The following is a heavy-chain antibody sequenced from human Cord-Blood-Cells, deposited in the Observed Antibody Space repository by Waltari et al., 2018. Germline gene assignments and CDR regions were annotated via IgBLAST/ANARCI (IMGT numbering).Heavy chain of an antibody. J-gene: IGHJ4*02. D-gene: IGHD7-27*01. CDR3: ARVLGIAYFDY. V-gene: IGHV1-2*06. CDR1: GYTFTGYS. Sequence: QVQLVQSGAEVTKPGASVTVSCTASGYTFTGYSIHLVRQAPGQGLEWMGRINTNSGGTNYAQKFKGRVTMTRDTSISTAYMERSRLRSDDTAVYYCARVLGIAYFDYWGQGTLVTVSS. CDR2: INTNSGGT.